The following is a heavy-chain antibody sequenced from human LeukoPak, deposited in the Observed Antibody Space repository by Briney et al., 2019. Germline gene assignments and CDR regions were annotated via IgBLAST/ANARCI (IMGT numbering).Heavy chain of an antibody. CDR2: ISSSGSTI. D-gene: IGHD2-2*01. J-gene: IGHJ4*02. CDR3: ARVQGYCSSTSCYFDY. CDR1: GFTFSDYY. V-gene: IGHV3-11*01. Sequence: GGSLRLSCAASGFTFSDYYMSWIRQAPGKGLEWVSYISSSGSTIYYADSVKGRFTISRDNAKNSLYLQMNSLRAEDTALYYCARVQGYCSSTSCYFDYWGQGTLVTVSS.